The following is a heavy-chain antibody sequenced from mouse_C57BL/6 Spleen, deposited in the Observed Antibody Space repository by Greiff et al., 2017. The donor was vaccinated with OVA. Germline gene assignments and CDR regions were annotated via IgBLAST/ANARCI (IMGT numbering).Heavy chain of an antibody. Sequence: QVQLQQSGAELVRPGTSVKVSCKASGYAFTNYLIEWVKQRPGQGLEWIGVINPGSGGTNYNEKFKGKATLTADKSSSTAYMQLSSLTSEDSAVYFCARRGRNYYAMDYWRQGTSVTVSS. V-gene: IGHV1-54*01. CDR3: ARRGRNYYAMDY. J-gene: IGHJ4*01. CDR1: GYAFTNYL. CDR2: INPGSGGT.